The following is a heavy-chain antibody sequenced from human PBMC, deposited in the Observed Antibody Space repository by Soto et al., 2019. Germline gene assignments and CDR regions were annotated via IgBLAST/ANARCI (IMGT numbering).Heavy chain of an antibody. CDR1: GLTFSNYV. Sequence: GGSLRLSCAASGLTFSNYVMSWVRQAPGKGLEWVSSVSGSGDSTYYADSVKGRFTISRDNSKNTLYLQMSSLRADDTAVYYCAKSSSSHGYYYYYYMDVWGKGTTVTVSS. D-gene: IGHD6-6*01. J-gene: IGHJ6*03. CDR3: AKSSSSHGYYYYYYMDV. CDR2: VSGSGDST. V-gene: IGHV3-23*01.